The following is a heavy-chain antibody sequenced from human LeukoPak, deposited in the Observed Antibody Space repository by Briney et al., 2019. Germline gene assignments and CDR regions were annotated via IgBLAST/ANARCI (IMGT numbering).Heavy chain of an antibody. CDR1: GFTFSSYA. J-gene: IGHJ2*01. CDR3: ARERAPGYSYGYGTFDL. CDR2: ISYDGSNK. Sequence: GGSLRLSCAASGFTFSSYAMHWVRQAPGKGLEWVAVISYDGSNKYYADSVKGRFTISRDNSKNTLYLQMYSLRAEDTAVYYCARERAPGYSYGYGTFDLWGRGTLVTVSS. V-gene: IGHV3-30-3*01. D-gene: IGHD5-18*01.